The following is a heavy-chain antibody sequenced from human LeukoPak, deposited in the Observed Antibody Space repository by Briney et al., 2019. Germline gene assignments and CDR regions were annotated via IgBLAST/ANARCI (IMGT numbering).Heavy chain of an antibody. CDR2: INPNSGGT. Sequence: GASVKVSCKASGYTFTGYYMRWVRQAPGQGLEWMRWINPNSGGTNYAQKFQGRVTMTRDTSISTAYMGLSRLRSHDTAVYYCARDSLYCSGGSCYDGWFDPWGQGTLVTVSS. CDR3: ARDSLYCSGGSCYDGWFDP. V-gene: IGHV1-2*02. J-gene: IGHJ5*02. D-gene: IGHD2-15*01. CDR1: GYTFTGYY.